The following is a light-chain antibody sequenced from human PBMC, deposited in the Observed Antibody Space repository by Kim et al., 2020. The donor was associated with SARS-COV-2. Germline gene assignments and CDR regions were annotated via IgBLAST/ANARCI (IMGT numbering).Light chain of an antibody. J-gene: IGKJ2*01. CDR1: QTVYSAY. Sequence: EVVLTQSPDTLSLSPGERATLSCRASQTVYSAYFGWYQQKPGQAPRLLIYGASSRATGIPDRFSGSGSGTEFSLTISRLEPEDFAVYYCQQYRDSSFTFGQGTKLEIK. CDR2: GAS. V-gene: IGKV3-20*01. CDR3: QQYRDSSFT.